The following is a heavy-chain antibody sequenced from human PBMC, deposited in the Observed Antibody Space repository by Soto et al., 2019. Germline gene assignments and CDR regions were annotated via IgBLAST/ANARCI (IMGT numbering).Heavy chain of an antibody. CDR3: ATDTLGYGNSWYSYFYYGLDV. V-gene: IGHV1-18*01. D-gene: IGHD2-15*01. J-gene: IGHJ6*02. Sequence: QLVQSGAEVRKPGASVKVSCKASGYVFTSYGISWVRQARGQGPEWMGWITVYNGNTNYAQKFQGRVTMTTDTSTSTAYMELRSLRSADTAVYYCATDTLGYGNSWYSYFYYGLDVWGQGTTVTVS. CDR1: GYVFTSYG. CDR2: ITVYNGNT.